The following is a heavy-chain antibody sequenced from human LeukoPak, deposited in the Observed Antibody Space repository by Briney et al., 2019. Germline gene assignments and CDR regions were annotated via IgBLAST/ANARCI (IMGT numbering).Heavy chain of an antibody. D-gene: IGHD3-22*01. J-gene: IGHJ2*01. CDR1: SGSIFSHY. CDR2: IHYSEKT. V-gene: IGHV4-59*11. CDR3: ARDSGFYDSTGFYYARYFDL. Sequence: SETLSLTCTVSSGSIFSHYWSWIRQSPEKGLEWIGYIHYSEKTDYNPSLKSRATISIDTSRNLFSLKLNSVTAADTAVYYCARDSGFYDSTGFYYARYFDLWGRGTPVTVSS.